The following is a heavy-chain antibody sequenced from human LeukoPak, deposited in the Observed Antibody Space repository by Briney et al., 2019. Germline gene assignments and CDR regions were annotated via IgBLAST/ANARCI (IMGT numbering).Heavy chain of an antibody. D-gene: IGHD3-9*01. J-gene: IGHJ4*02. CDR2: INPNSGGT. Sequence: ASVKVSCKASGYTFTGYYMHWVRQAPGQGLEWMGWINPNSGGTNYAQKFQGRVTMTRDTSISTAYMELSRLRSDDTAVYYCARTRYFDWLLPPDYWGQGTLVTVSS. CDR1: GYTFTGYY. CDR3: ARTRYFDWLLPPDY. V-gene: IGHV1-2*02.